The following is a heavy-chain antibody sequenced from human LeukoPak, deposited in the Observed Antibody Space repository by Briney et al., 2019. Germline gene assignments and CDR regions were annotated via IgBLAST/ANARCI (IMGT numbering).Heavy chain of an antibody. CDR3: ARGAHYHDSSEGYDY. D-gene: IGHD3-22*01. J-gene: IGHJ4*02. CDR1: GYTFTGYY. V-gene: IGHV1-2*02. CDR2: INPNSGGT. Sequence: ASVKVSCKASGYTFTGYYMHWVRQAPGQGLEWMGWINPNSGGTNYAQKFQGRVTMTRDTSISKDYMELSRLRSDDTAVYYCARGAHYHDSSEGYDYWGQGTLVTVSS.